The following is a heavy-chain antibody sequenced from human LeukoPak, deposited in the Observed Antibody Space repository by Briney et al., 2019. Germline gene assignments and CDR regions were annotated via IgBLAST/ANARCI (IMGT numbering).Heavy chain of an antibody. Sequence: GGSLRLSCAASGFTFSSYAMSWVRQAPGKGLEWVSAISGSGGSTYYADSVKGRFTISRDNSKNTLYLQMNSPRAEDTAVYYCAKDIRMITTVTTNYFDYWGRGTLVTVSS. V-gene: IGHV3-23*01. CDR1: GFTFSSYA. J-gene: IGHJ4*02. D-gene: IGHD4-17*01. CDR2: ISGSGGST. CDR3: AKDIRMITTVTTNYFDY.